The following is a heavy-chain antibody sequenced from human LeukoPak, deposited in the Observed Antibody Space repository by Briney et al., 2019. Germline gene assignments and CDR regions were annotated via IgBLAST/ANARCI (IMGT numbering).Heavy chain of an antibody. CDR1: GGFISSYY. D-gene: IGHD2-2*01. CDR3: ARCSTSCYGYFQH. CDR2: IYYSGST. Sequence: SETLSLTCTVSGGFISSYYWSWIRQPPGKGLEWIGYIYYSGSTNYNPSLKSRVTISVDTSKNQFSLKLSSVTAADTAVYYCARCSTSCYGYFQHWGQGTLVTVSS. J-gene: IGHJ1*01. V-gene: IGHV4-59*01.